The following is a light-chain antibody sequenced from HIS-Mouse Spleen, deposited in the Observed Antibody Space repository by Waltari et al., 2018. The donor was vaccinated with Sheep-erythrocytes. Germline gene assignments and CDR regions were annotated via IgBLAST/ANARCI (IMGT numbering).Light chain of an antibody. CDR1: SSDVGSYNL. CDR2: EGS. CDR3: CSYAGSSTPWV. J-gene: IGLJ3*02. Sequence: QSALTQPASVSGSPGQSITISCTGTSSDVGSYNLVYWYQQHQGKAPKLMIYEGSKRRSLFSMLSSGSKSGNTASLATSGLQAEDEADYYCCSYAGSSTPWVFGGGTKLTVL. V-gene: IGLV2-23*01.